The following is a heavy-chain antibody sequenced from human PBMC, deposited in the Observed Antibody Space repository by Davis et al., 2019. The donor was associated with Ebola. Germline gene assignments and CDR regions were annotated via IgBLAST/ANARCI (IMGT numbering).Heavy chain of an antibody. V-gene: IGHV4-4*02. CDR2: VYHSGST. Sequence: PGGSLRLSCAVSGDSIDIPYWWSWIRQSPGKGLEWIGEVYHSGSTSYNPSLKSRVTISVDKSKNQFSLNLSSVTAADTAVYYCAAPSLRRGHEYWGRGALVTVSS. CDR1: GDSIDIPYW. CDR3: AAPSLRRGHEY. J-gene: IGHJ4*01. D-gene: IGHD2-21*01.